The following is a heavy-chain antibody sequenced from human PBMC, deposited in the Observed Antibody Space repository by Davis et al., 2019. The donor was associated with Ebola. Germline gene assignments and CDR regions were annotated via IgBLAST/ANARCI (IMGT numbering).Heavy chain of an antibody. CDR2: IWHDGSNK. J-gene: IGHJ5*02. V-gene: IGHV3-33*01. Sequence: GESLKISCAASGFTFSRHGMHWVRQAPGKGLEWVEVIWHDGSNKYYAESVRGRFTVSRDNAKSTVDLQMDNLRVEDTAVYYCVRELGYGAGRTNFDPWGRGTLVTVSS. D-gene: IGHD3-10*01. CDR1: GFTFSRHG. CDR3: VRELGYGAGRTNFDP.